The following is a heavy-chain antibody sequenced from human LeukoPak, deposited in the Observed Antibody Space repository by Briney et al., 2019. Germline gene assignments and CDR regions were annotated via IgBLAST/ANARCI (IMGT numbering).Heavy chain of an antibody. J-gene: IGHJ6*02. CDR3: ARFRIAVADYYGMDV. CDR2: IYYSGST. Sequence: SETLSLTCTVSGGSISSSSYYWGWIRQPPGKGLEWIVSIYYSGSTYYNPSLKSRVTISVDTSKNQFSLKLSSVTAADTAVYYCARFRIAVADYYGMDVWGQGTTVTVSS. V-gene: IGHV4-39*01. CDR1: GGSISSSSYY. D-gene: IGHD6-19*01.